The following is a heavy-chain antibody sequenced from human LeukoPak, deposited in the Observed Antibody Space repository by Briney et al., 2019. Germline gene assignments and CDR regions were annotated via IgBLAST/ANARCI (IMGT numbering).Heavy chain of an antibody. CDR1: GYTFTSYD. CDR2: MNPNSGNT. V-gene: IGHV1-18*01. D-gene: IGHD2-8*01. Sequence: ASVKVSCKASGYTFTSYDINWVRQATGQGLEWMGWMNPNSGNTNYAQKLQGRVTMTTDTSTSTAYMELRSLRSDDTAVYYCATLGYCTNGVCYIGDYWGQGTLVTVSS. CDR3: ATLGYCTNGVCYIGDY. J-gene: IGHJ4*02.